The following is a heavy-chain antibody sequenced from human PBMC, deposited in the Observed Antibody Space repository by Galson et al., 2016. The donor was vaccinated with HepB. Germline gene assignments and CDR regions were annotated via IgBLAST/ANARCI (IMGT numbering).Heavy chain of an antibody. D-gene: IGHD6-19*01. CDR1: GFTFSRYG. V-gene: IGHV3-33*01. J-gene: IGHJ4*02. CDR2: LWNDGSVK. Sequence: SLRLSCAASGFTFSRYGMHWVRQAPGKGLEWVAGLWNDGSVKYYADSVKGRFTISRDNSKNTLHLQMDTLRGEDTAVYYCAREGVGIAVAATAFDYWGQGTLVTVSS. CDR3: AREGVGIAVAATAFDY.